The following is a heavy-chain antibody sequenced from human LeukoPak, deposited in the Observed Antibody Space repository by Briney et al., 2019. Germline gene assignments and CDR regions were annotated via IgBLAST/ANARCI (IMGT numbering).Heavy chain of an antibody. CDR3: AKDGISGILVIPPIIYYMDV. V-gene: IGHV3-48*04. CDR2: ISSSSSTI. D-gene: IGHD2-2*01. Sequence: PGGSLRLSCAASRFTFSSYSMNWVRQAPGKGLEWVSYISSSSSTIYYADSLKGRFTISRDNAKNSLDLQMNNLRAEDTAVYYCAKDGISGILVIPPIIYYMDVWGRGTTVTVSS. CDR1: RFTFSSYS. J-gene: IGHJ6*03.